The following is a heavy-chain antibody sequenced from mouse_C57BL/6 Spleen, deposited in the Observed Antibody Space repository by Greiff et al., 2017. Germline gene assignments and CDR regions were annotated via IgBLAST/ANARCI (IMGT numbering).Heavy chain of an antibody. V-gene: IGHV1-80*01. Sequence: QVQLQQPGAELVMPGASVKLSCKASGYTFTSYWMNWVKQRPGKGLEWIGQIYPGDGDTNYNGKFKGKATLTADKSSSTAYMQLSSLTSEDSAVYFCARPYLHAMDYWSQGTSVTVSS. J-gene: IGHJ4*01. CDR2: IYPGDGDT. D-gene: IGHD5-5*01. CDR1: GYTFTSYW. CDR3: ARPYLHAMDY.